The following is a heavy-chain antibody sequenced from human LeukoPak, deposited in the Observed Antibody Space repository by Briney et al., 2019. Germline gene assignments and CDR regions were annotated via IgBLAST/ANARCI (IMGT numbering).Heavy chain of an antibody. CDR3: ARGHTTYDAFDI. J-gene: IGHJ3*02. V-gene: IGHV1-8*01. CDR2: MNPNSGNT. CDR1: GYTFTSYD. D-gene: IGHD1-26*01. Sequence: ASVKVFCKASGYTFTSYDINWVRQATGQGLEWMGWMNPNSGNTGYAQKFQGRVTMTRNTSISTAYMELSSLRSEDTAVYYCARGHTTYDAFDIWGQGTMVTVSS.